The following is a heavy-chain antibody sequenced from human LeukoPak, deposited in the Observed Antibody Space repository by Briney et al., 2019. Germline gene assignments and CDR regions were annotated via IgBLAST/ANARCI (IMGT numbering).Heavy chain of an antibody. CDR3: AREELRYFDWSYYYYMDV. D-gene: IGHD3-9*01. CDR1: GYTFTSYD. CDR2: MNPNSGNT. V-gene: IGHV1-8*01. J-gene: IGHJ6*03. Sequence: ASVKVSCKASGYTFTSYDINWVRQATGQGLEWMGWMNPNSGNTGYAQKFQGRVTMTRNTSISTAHMELSSLRSEDTAVYYCAREELRYFDWSYYYYMDVWGKGTTVTVSS.